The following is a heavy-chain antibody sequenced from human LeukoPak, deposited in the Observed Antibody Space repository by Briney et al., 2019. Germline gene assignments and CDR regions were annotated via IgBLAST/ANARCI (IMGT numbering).Heavy chain of an antibody. J-gene: IGHJ4*02. V-gene: IGHV4-34*01. Sequence: SETLSLTCAVYGGSFSGYYWSWIRQPPGKGLEWIGEINHSGSTNYNPSLKSRVTMSVDTSKNQFSLKLSSVTAADTAVYYCARASRAFGRRFDYWGQGTLVTVSS. CDR3: ARASRAFGRRFDY. D-gene: IGHD3-10*01. CDR1: GGSFSGYY. CDR2: INHSGST.